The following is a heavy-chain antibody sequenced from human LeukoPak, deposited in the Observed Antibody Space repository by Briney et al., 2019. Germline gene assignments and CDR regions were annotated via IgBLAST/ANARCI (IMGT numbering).Heavy chain of an antibody. V-gene: IGHV1-69*04. D-gene: IGHD3-10*01. CDR3: AREWRGSYYYYGMDV. Sequence: SVKVSCKASGGTFSSYAISWVRQAPGQGLEWMGRIIPIFGIANYAQKFQGRVTITADKSTSTAYMELSSLRSEDTAVYYCAREWRGSYYYYGMDVWGQGTTVTVSS. CDR2: IIPIFGIA. CDR1: GGTFSSYA. J-gene: IGHJ6*02.